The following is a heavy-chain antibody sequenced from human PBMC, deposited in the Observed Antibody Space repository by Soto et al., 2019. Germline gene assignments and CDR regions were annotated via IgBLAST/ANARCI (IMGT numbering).Heavy chain of an antibody. D-gene: IGHD3-3*01. CDR3: AKVFDDFWRGLFDP. Sequence: QPGGSLRLSCAASGFTFSSYAMSWVRQAPGKGLEWVSAISGSGGSTYYADSVRGRFTISRDNSKNTLYLQMNSLKAEDTAVYYCAKVFDDFWRGLFDPWGQRSLVTVSS. CDR1: GFTFSSYA. V-gene: IGHV3-23*01. J-gene: IGHJ5*02. CDR2: ISGSGGST.